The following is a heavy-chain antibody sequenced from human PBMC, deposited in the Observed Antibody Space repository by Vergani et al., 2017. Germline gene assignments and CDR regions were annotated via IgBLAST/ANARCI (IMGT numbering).Heavy chain of an antibody. CDR1: GYSFYTYG. J-gene: IGHJ6*02. CDR2: ISAYNGNT. Sequence: QVQLVQSGAEMKKPGASVKVSCKASGYSFYTYGISWVRQAPGQGLEWMGLISAYNGNTNYAQKFQGRVTMTRDTSTSTDYMELRSLRSDDTAVYYCARDYRFYGMDVWGQGTTVTVSS. V-gene: IGHV1-18*01. D-gene: IGHD3-3*01. CDR3: ARDYRFYGMDV.